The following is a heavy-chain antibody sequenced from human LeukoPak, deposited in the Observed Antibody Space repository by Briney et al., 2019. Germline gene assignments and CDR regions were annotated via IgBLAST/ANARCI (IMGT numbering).Heavy chain of an antibody. Sequence: AVKVSCKACVGTFSSYAISWVRQAPGQGREWMGGIIPIFGTANYAQKFQGRVTITADESTSTAYMELSSLRSEDTAVYYCASGYCSSTSCYTTLDYWGQGTLVTVSS. D-gene: IGHD2-2*02. J-gene: IGHJ4*02. V-gene: IGHV1-69*13. CDR2: IIPIFGTA. CDR1: VGTFSSYA. CDR3: ASGYCSSTSCYTTLDY.